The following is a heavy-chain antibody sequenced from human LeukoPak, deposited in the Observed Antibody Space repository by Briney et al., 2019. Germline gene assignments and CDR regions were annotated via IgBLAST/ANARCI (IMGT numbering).Heavy chain of an antibody. V-gene: IGHV4-39*01. D-gene: IGHD2-15*01. J-gene: IGHJ6*03. CDR3: ARLLLRIPYYMDV. CDR1: GGSISSSSYY. Sequence: SETLSLTCTVSGGSISSSSYYWGWIRQPPGKGLEWIGSIYYSGSTYYNPSLKSRVTISVDTSKNQFSLKLSSVTAADTAVYYCARLLLRIPYYMDVWGKGTTVTVSS. CDR2: IYYSGST.